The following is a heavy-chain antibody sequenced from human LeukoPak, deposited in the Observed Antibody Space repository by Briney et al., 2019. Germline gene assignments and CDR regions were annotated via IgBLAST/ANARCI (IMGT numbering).Heavy chain of an antibody. D-gene: IGHD3-10*01. CDR3: PRHRYPLLGNEYYFDY. CDR2: IYPGDSDT. V-gene: IGHV5-51*01. J-gene: IGHJ4*02. Sequence: GESLKISCTASGYSFTSYLIGWVRQMPGKGLEWMGIIYPGDSDTSYSPSFQGHVTISADKSISTSYLQCSSLKAADTAMYYCPRHRYPLLGNEYYFDYGGQGTLVSVFS. CDR1: GYSFTSYL.